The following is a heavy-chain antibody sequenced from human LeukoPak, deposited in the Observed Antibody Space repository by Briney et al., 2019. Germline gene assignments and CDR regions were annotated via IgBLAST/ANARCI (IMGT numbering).Heavy chain of an antibody. V-gene: IGHV4-39*01. D-gene: IGHD3-22*01. CDR2: IYYSGST. CDR1: GGSISSSSYY. CDR3: ARRSPYYYGSSGYSFPPAMFDP. J-gene: IGHJ5*02. Sequence: PSETLSLTCTVSGGSISSSSYYWGWIRQPPGKGLEWIGSIYYSGSTYYNPSLKSRVTISVDTSKNQFSLKLSSVTAADTAVYYCARRSPYYYGSSGYSFPPAMFDPWGQGTLVTVSS.